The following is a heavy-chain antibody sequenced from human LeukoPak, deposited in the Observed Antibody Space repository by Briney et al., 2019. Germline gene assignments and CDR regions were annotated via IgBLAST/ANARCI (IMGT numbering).Heavy chain of an antibody. J-gene: IGHJ5*02. D-gene: IGHD3-3*01. CDR1: GYTFTSYG. Sequence: GASVKVSCKASGYTFTSYGISWVRQAPGQGLEWMGWISAYNGNTNYAQKLRGRVTMTTDTSTSTAYVELRSLRSDDKAVYYCARITYDFWSGYYMPDDPWGQGTLVTVSS. CDR2: ISAYNGNT. V-gene: IGHV1-18*01. CDR3: ARITYDFWSGYYMPDDP.